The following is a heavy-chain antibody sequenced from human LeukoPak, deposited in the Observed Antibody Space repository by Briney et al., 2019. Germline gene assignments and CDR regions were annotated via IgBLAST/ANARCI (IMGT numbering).Heavy chain of an antibody. J-gene: IGHJ4*02. D-gene: IGHD6-19*01. CDR3: ARDKQRGGLARYYFDY. Sequence: GGSLRLSCAASGFTFSSYWMSWVRQAPGKGLEWVANIKQDGSEKYYVDSVKGRFTISRDNAKNSLYLQMNSLRAEDTAVYYCARDKQRGGLARYYFDYWGQGTLVTVSS. CDR2: IKQDGSEK. V-gene: IGHV3-7*03. CDR1: GFTFSSYW.